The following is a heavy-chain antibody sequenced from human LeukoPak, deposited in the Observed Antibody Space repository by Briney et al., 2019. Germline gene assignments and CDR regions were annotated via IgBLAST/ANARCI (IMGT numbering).Heavy chain of an antibody. Sequence: GGSLRLSCSASGFTFSSYSMHWVRQAPGKGLEYVSAISSNGGNTSYADSVKGRFTISRDNSKNTLYLQMSSLRAEDTAVYYCAAYCTGGTYYYDDYWGQGTLVTVSS. CDR3: AAYCTGGTYYYDDY. V-gene: IGHV3-64D*06. D-gene: IGHD2-15*01. CDR1: GFTFSSYS. CDR2: ISSNGGNT. J-gene: IGHJ4*02.